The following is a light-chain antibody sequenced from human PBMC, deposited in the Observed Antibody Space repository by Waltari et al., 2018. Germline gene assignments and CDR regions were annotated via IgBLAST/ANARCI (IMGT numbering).Light chain of an antibody. J-gene: IGLJ3*02. CDR2: EVS. CDR1: RRAVGAFNY. V-gene: IGLV2-14*01. CDR3: NSYTTTSARV. Sequence: QSALTQPASLSGSPGQSITISCPGTRRAVGAFNYVSWYQQPPGKAPKVIIYEVSNRPSGVSTRFSGSKSGNTASLTISGLPAVDEADYYCNSYTTTSARVFGGGTRLTVL.